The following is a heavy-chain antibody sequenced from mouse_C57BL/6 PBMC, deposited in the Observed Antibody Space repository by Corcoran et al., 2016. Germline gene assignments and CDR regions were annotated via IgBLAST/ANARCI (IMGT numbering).Heavy chain of an antibody. V-gene: IGHV1-19*01. D-gene: IGHD2-3*01. CDR3: ATPDGYYDAWFAY. J-gene: IGHJ3*01. Sequence: EVQLQQSGPVLVKPGASVKMSCKASGYTFTDYYMNWVKQSHGKSLEWIGVINPYNGGTSYNQKFKGKATLTVDKSSSTAYMELNSLTSEDSAVYYCATPDGYYDAWFAYWGQGTLVTVSA. CDR1: GYTFTDYY. CDR2: INPYNGGT.